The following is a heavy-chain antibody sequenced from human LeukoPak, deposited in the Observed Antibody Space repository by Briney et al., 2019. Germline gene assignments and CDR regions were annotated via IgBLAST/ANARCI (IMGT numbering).Heavy chain of an antibody. CDR3: AGDPNYDRIPDAFDI. CDR2: HNTNTGHP. Sequence: GASEKVSCKASGGTLSSYAISRVPQAPGQGLEGMGWHNTNTGHPTYAQGFTGRFVFYLDTSVSTAYLQISSLKAEDTAVYYCAGDPNYDRIPDAFDIWGQGTMVTVSS. D-gene: IGHD3-22*01. V-gene: IGHV7-4-1*02. J-gene: IGHJ3*02. CDR1: GGTLSSYA.